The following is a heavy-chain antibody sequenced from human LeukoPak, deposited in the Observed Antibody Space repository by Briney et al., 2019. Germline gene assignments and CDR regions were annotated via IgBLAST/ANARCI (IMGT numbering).Heavy chain of an antibody. CDR2: IYHSGST. V-gene: IGHV4-30-2*01. Sequence: SETLSLTCAVSGGSISSGGYSWSWIRQPPGKGLEWIGYIYHSGSTYYNPSLKSRVTISVGRSKNQFSLKLSSVTAADTAVYHCARSYCSSTSCYFNWFDPWGQGTLVTVSS. CDR3: ARSYCSSTSCYFNWFDP. J-gene: IGHJ5*02. CDR1: GGSISSGGYS. D-gene: IGHD2-2*01.